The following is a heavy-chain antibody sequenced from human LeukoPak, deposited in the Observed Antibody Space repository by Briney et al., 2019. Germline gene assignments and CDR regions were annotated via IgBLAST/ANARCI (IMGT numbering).Heavy chain of an antibody. CDR1: GFTFSSYG. CDR3: AKGDPYYYGSFDY. Sequence: QPGRSLRLSCAASGFTFSSYGMHWVRQAPGKGLEWVAVISYDGSNKYYADSVKGRFTISRDNSKNPLYLQMNSLRAEDTAVYYCAKGDPYYYGSFDYWGQGTLVTVSS. V-gene: IGHV3-30*18. D-gene: IGHD3-10*01. CDR2: ISYDGSNK. J-gene: IGHJ4*02.